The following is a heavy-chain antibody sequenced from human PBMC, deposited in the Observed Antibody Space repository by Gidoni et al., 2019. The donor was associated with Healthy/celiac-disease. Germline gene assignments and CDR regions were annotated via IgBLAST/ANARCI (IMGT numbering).Heavy chain of an antibody. Sequence: YGSYGMHWVRQAPGKGLEWVAVIWYDGSNKYYADSVKGRFTISRDNSKNTLYLQMNSLRAEDTAVYYCARVFSGYSSSGAYYYYGMDVWGQGTTVTVSS. J-gene: IGHJ6*02. CDR3: ARVFSGYSSSGAYYYYGMDV. CDR2: IWYDGSNK. D-gene: IGHD6-6*01. CDR1: YGSYG. V-gene: IGHV3-33*01.